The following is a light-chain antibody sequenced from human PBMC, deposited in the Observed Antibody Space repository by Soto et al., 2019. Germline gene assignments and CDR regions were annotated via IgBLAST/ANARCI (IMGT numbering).Light chain of an antibody. V-gene: IGKV1-5*01. J-gene: IGKJ1*01. Sequence: DIQMTQSPPTLSASVGDRVTITCRASQPISSWLAWYHQKPGKAPKLLIYDASNLESGVPSRFSGGGSGTEFTLTISSLQPEDFGIYYCQQYENYWTFGQGTKVEIK. CDR2: DAS. CDR3: QQYENYWT. CDR1: QPISSW.